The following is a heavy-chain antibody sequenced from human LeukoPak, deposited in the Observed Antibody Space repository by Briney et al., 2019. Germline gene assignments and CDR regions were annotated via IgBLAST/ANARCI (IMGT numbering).Heavy chain of an antibody. J-gene: IGHJ5*02. CDR2: IYYSGST. V-gene: IGHV4-30-4*01. CDR3: ASSHDSSGYYPFDP. CDR1: GGSISSGDYY. Sequence: PSETLSLTCTVSGGSISSGDYYWSWICQPPGKGLEWIGYIYYSGSTYYNPSLKSRVTISVDTSKNQFSLKLSSVTAADTAVYYCASSHDSSGYYPFDPWGQGTLVTVSS. D-gene: IGHD3-22*01.